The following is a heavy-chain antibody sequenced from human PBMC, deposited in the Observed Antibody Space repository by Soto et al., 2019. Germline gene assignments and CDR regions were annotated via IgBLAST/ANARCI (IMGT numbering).Heavy chain of an antibody. CDR3: AKGTAVARQQFAN. Sequence: QVQLVESGGGVVQPERSLRLSCATSGFTFSDFGMHWVRQAPGKGLEWVAAISADGSDKYYLGSVQGRFTISRDNTKNALYLQLNSLRTEETAVYYWAKGTAVARQQFANWGQGTLVTVSS. CDR1: GFTFSDFG. V-gene: IGHV3-30*18. D-gene: IGHD6-19*01. CDR2: ISADGSDK. J-gene: IGHJ4*02.